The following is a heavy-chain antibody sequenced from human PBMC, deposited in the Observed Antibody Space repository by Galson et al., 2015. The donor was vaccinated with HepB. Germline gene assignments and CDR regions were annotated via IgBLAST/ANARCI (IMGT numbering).Heavy chain of an antibody. J-gene: IGHJ4*02. CDR3: ASRSGVSNKYFDY. Sequence: SLRLSCAASGFTFSNYVMSWVRQAPGKGLEWVSTISGSGDSTYYADSVKGRFTVSRDNSKNTLYLQMNSLRAEDTAVYFCASRSGVSNKYFDYWGQGTLVTVSS. D-gene: IGHD4-11*01. CDR2: ISGSGDST. CDR1: GFTFSNYV. V-gene: IGHV3-23*01.